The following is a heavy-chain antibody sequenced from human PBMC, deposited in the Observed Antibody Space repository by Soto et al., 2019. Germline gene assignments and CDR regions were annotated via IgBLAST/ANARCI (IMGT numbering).Heavy chain of an antibody. J-gene: IGHJ4*02. D-gene: IGHD1-26*01. CDR2: IYHSGNT. CDR1: GFSLNSGYY. CDR3: ARGKWEPYYFDY. V-gene: IGHV4-38-2*01. Sequence: PSETLSLTCAVSGFSLNSGYYWGWIRQPPGKGLECIGTIYHSGNTYYNPSLKSRVTISVDTSKNQFSLKLDSVTAADTAVYYCARGKWEPYYFDYWGQGTLVTVSS.